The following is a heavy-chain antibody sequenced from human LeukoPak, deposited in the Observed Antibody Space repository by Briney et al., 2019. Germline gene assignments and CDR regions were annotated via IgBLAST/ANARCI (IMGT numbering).Heavy chain of an antibody. D-gene: IGHD2-2*01. Sequence: GGSLRLSCAASGFTFSSYWMSWIRQAPGRGLEWGANINQLGNEKKYVDSVNGRFTISRNNVDDSLYLEMNSLRVEDTAVYYCGRDRVVPAATFYWGQGVLVTVSS. CDR1: GFTFSSYW. V-gene: IGHV3-7*01. CDR3: GRDRVVPAATFY. J-gene: IGHJ4*02. CDR2: INQLGNEK.